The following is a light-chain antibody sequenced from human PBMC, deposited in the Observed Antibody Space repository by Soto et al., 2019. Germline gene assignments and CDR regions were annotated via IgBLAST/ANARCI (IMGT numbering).Light chain of an antibody. V-gene: IGKV1-27*01. CDR2: GAS. CDR3: QKYNTAPKA. CDR1: QDISNY. J-gene: IGKJ1*01. Sequence: DIQMTQSPSSLSASVGDRVTITCRASQDISNYLAWYQQKPGKVPMLLMYGASTLQSGVPSRFSGSGSGTDFPLTISSLQPEDVATYYCQKYNTAPKAFGQGTKVEIK.